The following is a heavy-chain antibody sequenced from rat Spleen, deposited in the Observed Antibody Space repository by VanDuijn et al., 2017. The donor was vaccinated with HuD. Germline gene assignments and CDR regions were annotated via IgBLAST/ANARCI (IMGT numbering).Heavy chain of an antibody. J-gene: IGHJ2*01. D-gene: IGHD1-10*01. Sequence: EVQLVETGGGLVQPGKSLKLTCATSGFTFSSFPMAWVRQAPKKGLEWVAYISSGGGGIYYPDSVKGRFTISRDNAKSTLYLQMDSLRSEDTASYSCARHGLSNNYGWFAYWGQGVMVTVSS. CDR2: ISSGGGGI. CDR3: ARHGLSNNYGWFAY. V-gene: IGHV5-27*01. CDR1: GFTFSSFP.